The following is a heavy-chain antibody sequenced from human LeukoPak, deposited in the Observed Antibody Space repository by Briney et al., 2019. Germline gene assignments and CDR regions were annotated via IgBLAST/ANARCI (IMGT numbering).Heavy chain of an antibody. CDR1: GFTFSSYW. CDR3: ARDRGAYGDYFAFDI. D-gene: IGHD4-17*01. V-gene: IGHV3-7*01. CDR2: IKQDGSEK. J-gene: IGHJ3*02. Sequence: GGSLRLSCAASGFTFSSYWMSWVRQAPGKGLEWVANIKQDGSEKYYVDSVKGRFTISRDNAKNSLYLQMNSLRAEDTAVYYCARDRGAYGDYFAFDIWGQGTMVTVSS.